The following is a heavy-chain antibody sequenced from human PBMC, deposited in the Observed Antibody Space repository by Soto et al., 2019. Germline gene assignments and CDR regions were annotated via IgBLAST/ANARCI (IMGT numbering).Heavy chain of an antibody. V-gene: IGHV3-7*03. CDR1: GFSIRTYW. CDR2: INQDEREK. Sequence: GGSLRLSCAASGFSIRTYWMNWVRRAPGKGLEWVANINQDEREKTYMDSLKGPLTSSRANARNAVFLEINSLRAGNTAFYYYAKDRRWFDPWGQGTLVTVSS. CDR3: AKDRRWFDP. J-gene: IGHJ5*02.